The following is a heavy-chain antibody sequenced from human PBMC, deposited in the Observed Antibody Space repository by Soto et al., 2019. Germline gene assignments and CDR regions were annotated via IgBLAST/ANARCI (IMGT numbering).Heavy chain of an antibody. CDR1: GFTFNTHW. CDR3: ARGGAMGVDY. V-gene: IGHV3-74*01. Sequence: EVQLVESGGGVVQPGGSLRLSRTASGFTFNTHWMHWVRQAPGKGLVLVSRIYFDGITTNYADSVKGRLTVSRDNAKNTVYLHVNTLRDEDTAVYYCARGGAMGVDYWGQGTLVTVSS. J-gene: IGHJ4*02. D-gene: IGHD1-26*01. CDR2: IYFDGITT.